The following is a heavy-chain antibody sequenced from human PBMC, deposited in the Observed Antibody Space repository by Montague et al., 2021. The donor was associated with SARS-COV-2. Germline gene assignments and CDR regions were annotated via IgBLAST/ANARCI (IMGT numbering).Heavy chain of an antibody. CDR1: GGSIGSSNYY. CDR3: ARADRRSPDTTHLYYYKGMDL. CDR2: IHYSGSN. D-gene: IGHD2-15*01. V-gene: IGHV4-61*05. Sequence: SETLSLTCTVSGGSIGSSNYYWGWVRQPPGKGLEWIGHIHYSGSNTYSPSFKSRVTISIDTPKNQVSLNLSSVTAADTAVYFCARADRRSPDTTHLYYYKGMDLWGQGTTVTVSS. J-gene: IGHJ6*02.